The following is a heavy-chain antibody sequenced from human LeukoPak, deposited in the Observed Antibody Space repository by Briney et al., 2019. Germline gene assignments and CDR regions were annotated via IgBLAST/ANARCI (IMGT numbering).Heavy chain of an antibody. CDR1: GFTFSSYS. V-gene: IGHV3-21*01. D-gene: IGHD6-13*01. J-gene: IGHJ6*03. CDR3: ARVGGAGYYYYYYMDV. CDR2: ISSSSSYI. Sequence: GGSLRLSCAVSGFTFSSYSMNWVRQAPGKGLEWVSSISSSSSYIYYADSVKGRFTISRDNAKNSLYLQMNSLRAEDTAVYYCARVGGAGYYYYYYMDVWGKGTTVTVSS.